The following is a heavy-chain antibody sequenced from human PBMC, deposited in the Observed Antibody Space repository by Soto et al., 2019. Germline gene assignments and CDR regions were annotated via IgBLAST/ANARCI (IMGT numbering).Heavy chain of an antibody. CDR1: GITFSNAW. CDR3: TTTRPGTNVFDN. J-gene: IGHJ3*02. CDR2: IRSKTDGGTT. Sequence: NPGGSLRLSCAASGITFSNAWMNWVRQAPGKGLEYIGRIRSKTDGGTTEYAAPVEGRFTISRDDSKNTLYLQMGGLKTEDTAVYYCTTTRPGTNVFDNWGQGTLVTVSS. V-gene: IGHV3-15*01. D-gene: IGHD6-13*01.